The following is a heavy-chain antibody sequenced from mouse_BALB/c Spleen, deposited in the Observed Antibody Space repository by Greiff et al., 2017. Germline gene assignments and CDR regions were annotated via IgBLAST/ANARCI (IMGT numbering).Heavy chain of an antibody. CDR3: ARSGITTPDFDY. V-gene: IGHV1-80*01. D-gene: IGHD1-2*01. CDR2: IYPGDGDT. CDR1: GYAFSSYW. Sequence: VQLQQSGAELVRPGSSVKISCKASGYAFSSYWMNWVKQRPGQGLEWIGQIYPGDGDTNYNGKFKGKATLTADKSSSTAYMQLSSLTSEDSAVYFCARSGITTPDFDYWGQGTTLTVSS. J-gene: IGHJ2*01.